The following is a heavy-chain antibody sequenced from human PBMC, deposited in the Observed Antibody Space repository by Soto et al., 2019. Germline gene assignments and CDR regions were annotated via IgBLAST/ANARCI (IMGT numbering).Heavy chain of an antibody. J-gene: IGHJ4*02. V-gene: IGHV1-18*01. CDR1: GYTFTSYG. D-gene: IGHD2-8*01. Sequence: QVQLVQSGAEVKKPGASVKVSCKASGYTFTSYGISWVRQAPGQGLEWMGWISAYNGNTNYAQKLQGRVTMTTDTPTSTAYMELRSLRSDDTAVYYCARGGGYCTNGVCQTNPFGYWGQGTLVTVSS. CDR3: ARGGGYCTNGVCQTNPFGY. CDR2: ISAYNGNT.